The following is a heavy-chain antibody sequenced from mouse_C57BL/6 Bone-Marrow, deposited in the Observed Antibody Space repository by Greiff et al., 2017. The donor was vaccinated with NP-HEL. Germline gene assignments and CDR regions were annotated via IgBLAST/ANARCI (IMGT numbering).Heavy chain of an antibody. CDR2: INPSSGYT. D-gene: IGHD1-1*01. CDR1: GYTFTSYT. V-gene: IGHV1-4*01. Sequence: VQLQQSGAELARPGASVKMSCKASGYTFTSYTMHWVKQRPGQGLEWIGYINPSSGYTKYNQKFKDKATLTADKSSSTAYMQLSSLTSEDSAVYYCARCYGSSYAMDYWGQGTSVTVSS. CDR3: ARCYGSSYAMDY. J-gene: IGHJ4*01.